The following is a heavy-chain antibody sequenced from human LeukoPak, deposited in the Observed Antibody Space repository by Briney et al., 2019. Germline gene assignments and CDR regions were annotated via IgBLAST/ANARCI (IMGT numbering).Heavy chain of an antibody. CDR2: IYGSGRT. J-gene: IGHJ6*03. CDR3: ARHYYDSSGYFDYYYYYYMDV. D-gene: IGHD3-22*01. V-gene: IGHV4-61*02. Sequence: PSETLSLTCTVSGDSISSGSYYWSWIQQPAGKGLEWIGRIYGSGRTNYNLSLKSRVTISVDTSKNQFSLKLSSVTAADTAVYYCARHYYDSSGYFDYYYYYYMDVWGKGTTVTISS. CDR1: GDSISSGSYY.